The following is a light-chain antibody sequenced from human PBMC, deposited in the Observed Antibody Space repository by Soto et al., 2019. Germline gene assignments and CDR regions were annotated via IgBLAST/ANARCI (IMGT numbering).Light chain of an antibody. V-gene: IGKV1-17*01. Sequence: IQFTQSTSSPSAYVGDRVSITCRASQGIRNELGWYQQKPGKAPQRLIYGASKLQIGVPSRFRGSGSGTEFILTISSLQPEDSATYYCPQPNNYPSTSGQRTQVDIK. CDR1: QGIRNE. J-gene: IGKJ1*01. CDR3: PQPNNYPST. CDR2: GAS.